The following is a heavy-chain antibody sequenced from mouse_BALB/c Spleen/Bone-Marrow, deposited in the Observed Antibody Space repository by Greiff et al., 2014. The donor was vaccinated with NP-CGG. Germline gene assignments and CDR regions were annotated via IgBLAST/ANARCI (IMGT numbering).Heavy chain of an antibody. CDR1: GFTFRSFG. D-gene: IGHD4-1*01. CDR2: ISSDSSAV. Sequence: EVKLMESGGGLVQPGGSRKLSCAASGFTFRSFGMHWVRQAPEKGLEWVAYISSDSSAVYYADTVKGRFTISRDNPKNTLFLQMTSLGSEDTAMYYCTRGGNWDDFDYWGQGTTLTVSS. V-gene: IGHV5-17*02. J-gene: IGHJ2*01. CDR3: TRGGNWDDFDY.